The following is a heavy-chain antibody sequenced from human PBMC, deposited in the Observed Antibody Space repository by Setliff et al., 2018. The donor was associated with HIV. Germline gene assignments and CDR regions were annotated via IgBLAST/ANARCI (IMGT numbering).Heavy chain of an antibody. Sequence: SETLSLTCTVSGGSIGSDYWSWIRQPPGKGLEWIGYVYHCGSTNYNPSLKSRVTISVDTSKNQFSMKLRSVTAADTAVYYCARLRSELGVFDYWVQGTLVTVSS. CDR3: ARLRSELGVFDY. CDR1: GGSIGSDY. J-gene: IGHJ4*02. CDR2: VYHCGST. D-gene: IGHD1-26*01. V-gene: IGHV4-59*08.